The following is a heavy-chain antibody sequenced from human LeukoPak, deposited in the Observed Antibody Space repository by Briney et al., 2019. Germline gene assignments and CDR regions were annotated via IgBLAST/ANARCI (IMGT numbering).Heavy chain of an antibody. CDR1: GFTLSSYE. V-gene: IGHV3-23*01. Sequence: GGSLRLSCTVSGFTLSSYEMSWIRQAPGKGLEWVSSVDDGADSTHYADSVMARFTISRDNSKNTPYLQLNSLSADDTAVYYCARNSGWYGVSWGQGTLVTVSS. CDR2: VDDGADST. CDR3: ARNSGWYGVS. J-gene: IGHJ4*02. D-gene: IGHD6-19*01.